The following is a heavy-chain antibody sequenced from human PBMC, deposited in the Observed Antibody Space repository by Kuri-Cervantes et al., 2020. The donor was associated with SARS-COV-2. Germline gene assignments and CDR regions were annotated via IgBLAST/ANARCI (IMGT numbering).Heavy chain of an antibody. J-gene: IGHJ3*02. Sequence: SVKVSCKASGVSFDYRFLHWVRQAPGQALEWMGWITPFNGNTNYAQRFQDRVTITRDRSMSTAYMELSSLRFEDTAMYYCARSGPGAISREGGAFDIWGQGTMVTVSS. CDR1: GVSFDYRF. V-gene: IGHV1-45*02. D-gene: IGHD2-15*01. CDR3: ARSGPGAISREGGAFDI. CDR2: ITPFNGNT.